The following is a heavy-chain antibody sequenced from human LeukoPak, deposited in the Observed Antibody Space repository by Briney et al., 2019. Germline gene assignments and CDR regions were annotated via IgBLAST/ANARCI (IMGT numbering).Heavy chain of an antibody. Sequence: GGSLGLSCAASGFTFNSYGMHWVRQAPGKGLEWGAVISYDGSNKYYADSVKGRFTISRDNSKNTLYLQMNSLRAEDTAVYYCAKDAYYGSGSYYIHRGPSGMDVWGKGTTVTVSS. V-gene: IGHV3-30*18. CDR3: AKDAYYGSGSYYIHRGPSGMDV. CDR1: GFTFNSYG. D-gene: IGHD3-10*01. CDR2: ISYDGSNK. J-gene: IGHJ6*04.